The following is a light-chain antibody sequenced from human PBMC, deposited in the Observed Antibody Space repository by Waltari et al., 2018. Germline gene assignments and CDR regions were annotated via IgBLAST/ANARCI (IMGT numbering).Light chain of an antibody. V-gene: IGLV2-14*01. J-gene: IGLJ2*01. CDR1: SSDVGGYNY. CDR2: DVS. CDR3: SSYTSSSTLEVV. Sequence: QSALTQPASVSGSPGQSLTISCPGTSSDVGGYNYVSWYQQHPGKAPKLMIYDVSNRPSGVSNRFSGSKSGNTASLTISGLQAEDEADYYCSSYTSSSTLEVVFGGGTKLTVL.